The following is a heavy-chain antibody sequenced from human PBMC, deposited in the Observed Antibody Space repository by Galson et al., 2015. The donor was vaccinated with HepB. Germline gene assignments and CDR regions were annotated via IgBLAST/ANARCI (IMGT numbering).Heavy chain of an antibody. CDR2: IIPIFGTA. V-gene: IGHV1-69*13. D-gene: IGHD2-8*01. Sequence: SVKVSCKASGGTFSSFAISWVRQAPGQGLEWMGGIIPIFGTANYAQKFQGRVTITADESTSTAYMELSSLRSEDTAVYYCASTKRADAFDIWGQGIMVTVSS. CDR1: GGTFSSFA. CDR3: ASTKRADAFDI. J-gene: IGHJ3*02.